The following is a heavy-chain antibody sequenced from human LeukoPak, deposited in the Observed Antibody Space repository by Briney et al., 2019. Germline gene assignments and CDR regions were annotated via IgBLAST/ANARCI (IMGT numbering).Heavy chain of an antibody. Sequence: ASVKVSCKASGYTFTSYDINWVRQATGQGLEWMGWMNPNSGNTGYAQKFQGRVTMTRNTSISTAYIELSSLRSEDTAVYYCARDKDIVVVVAATRYYYYGMDVWGQGTTVTVSS. CDR2: MNPNSGNT. D-gene: IGHD2-15*01. V-gene: IGHV1-8*01. J-gene: IGHJ6*02. CDR3: ARDKDIVVVVAATRYYYYGMDV. CDR1: GYTFTSYD.